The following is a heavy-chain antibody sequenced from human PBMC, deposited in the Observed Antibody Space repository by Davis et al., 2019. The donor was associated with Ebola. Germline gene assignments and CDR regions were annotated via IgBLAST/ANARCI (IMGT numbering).Heavy chain of an antibody. J-gene: IGHJ4*02. CDR2: INHSGST. Sequence: SETLSLTCAVYGGSFSGYYWSWIRQPPGKGLEWIGEINHSGSTNYHPSLKSRVTISVDTSKNQFSLKLSSVTAADTAVYYCARGRDGSSTSCYIFRVTYFDYWGQGTLVTVSS. CDR3: ARGRDGSSTSCYIFRVTYFDY. V-gene: IGHV4-34*01. D-gene: IGHD2-2*02. CDR1: GGSFSGYY.